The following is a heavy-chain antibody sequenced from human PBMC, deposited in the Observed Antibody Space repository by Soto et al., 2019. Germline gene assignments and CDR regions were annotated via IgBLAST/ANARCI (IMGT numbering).Heavy chain of an antibody. J-gene: IGHJ4*02. CDR1: GGSISSGGYY. CDR2: IYYSGTT. Sequence: SETLSLTCTVSGGSISSGGYYWSWIRQHPGKGLEWIGYIYYSGTTYYNPSLKSRVTISVDASKNQFSLKLSSVSAADKAVYYCARGGGYDSFDFWGQGIQVTVSS. V-gene: IGHV4-31*03. D-gene: IGHD2-15*01. CDR3: ARGGGYDSFDF.